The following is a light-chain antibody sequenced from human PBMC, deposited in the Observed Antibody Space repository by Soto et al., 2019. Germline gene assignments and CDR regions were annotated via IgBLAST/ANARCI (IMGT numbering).Light chain of an antibody. J-gene: IGKJ1*01. Sequence: EIVLTQSPGTLSLSPGERATLSCRASQSVSSSYLAWYQQKPGQAPRLLIYGASSRATGIPDRFSGSGSGTDFTLTINRLEPEDFAVYYCQQHGTSPPWTFGQGTKVEIK. CDR2: GAS. CDR1: QSVSSSY. V-gene: IGKV3-20*01. CDR3: QQHGTSPPWT.